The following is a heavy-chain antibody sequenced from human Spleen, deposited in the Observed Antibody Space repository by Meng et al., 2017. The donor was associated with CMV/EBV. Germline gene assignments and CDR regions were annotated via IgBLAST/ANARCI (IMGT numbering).Heavy chain of an antibody. Sequence: SETLSLTCTVSGGSISNYYWTWIRQPPGKGLEWIGYIYYSGSTYYNPSLKSRVTISVDTSKNQFSLKLSSVTAADTAVYYCARANSPRTYDFWRPYHGDFLDFWGQGALVTVSS. D-gene: IGHD3-3*01. CDR3: ARANSPRTYDFWRPYHGDFLDF. V-gene: IGHV4-59*01. CDR1: GGSISNYY. J-gene: IGHJ4*02. CDR2: IYYSGST.